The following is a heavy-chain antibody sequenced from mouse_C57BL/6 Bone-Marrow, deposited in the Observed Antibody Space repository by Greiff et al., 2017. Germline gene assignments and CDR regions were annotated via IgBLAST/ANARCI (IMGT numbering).Heavy chain of an antibody. Sequence: EVQRVESGGGLVQPGGSLKLSCAASGFTFSDYGMAWVRQAPRKGPEWVGFISNLAYSIYYADTVTGRFTISRENATNTLYLEMSSVRAEDTAMYYCARQGYSGCCDVGGTGTTVTVSS. V-gene: IGHV5-15*01. CDR1: GFTFSDYG. CDR2: ISNLAYSI. D-gene: IGHD3-1*01. CDR3: ARQGYSGCCDV. J-gene: IGHJ1*03.